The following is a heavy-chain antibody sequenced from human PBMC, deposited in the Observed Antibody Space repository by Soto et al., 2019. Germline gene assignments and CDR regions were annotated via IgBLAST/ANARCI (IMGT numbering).Heavy chain of an antibody. CDR3: ARGVRTGFYGMDV. D-gene: IGHD3-10*01. J-gene: IGHJ6*02. Sequence: SVKVSCKASGGTLSNYALSWVRQAPGQGLEWVGGIIPIFGTSNYAQSFQGRPTVTADESTSTAYMELSSLRSEDTAVYYCARGVRTGFYGMDVWGQGTTVTVSS. CDR1: GGTLSNYA. CDR2: IIPIFGTS. V-gene: IGHV1-69*13.